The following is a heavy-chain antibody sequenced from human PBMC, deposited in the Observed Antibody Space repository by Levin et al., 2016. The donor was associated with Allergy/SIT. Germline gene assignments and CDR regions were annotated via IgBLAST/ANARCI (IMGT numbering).Heavy chain of an antibody. CDR1: GYTFTGYY. CDR2: INPNSGGT. CDR3: ARDSGIRNENNWFDP. Sequence: ASVKVSCKASGYTFTGYYMHWVRQAPGQGLEWMGWINPNSGGTNYAQKFQGWVTMTRDTSISTAYMELSRLRSDDTAVYYCARDSGIRNENNWFDPWGQGTLVTVSS. D-gene: IGHD1-1*01. V-gene: IGHV1-2*04. J-gene: IGHJ5*02.